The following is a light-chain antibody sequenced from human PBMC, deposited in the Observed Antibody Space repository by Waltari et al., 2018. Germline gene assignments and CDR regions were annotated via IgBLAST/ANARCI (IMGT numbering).Light chain of an antibody. CDR3: QQYNKWPPVT. J-gene: IGKJ3*01. CDR2: GAS. Sequence: EIVMTQSPVTLSVSPGDRATLSCRASQSVSTNVAWYQQKPGQVPRVLIYGASSRATGIPARFSGSGSGTDFTRTISSLQSEDAAIYYCQQYNKWPPVTFGPGTKVDLK. V-gene: IGKV3-15*01. CDR1: QSVSTN.